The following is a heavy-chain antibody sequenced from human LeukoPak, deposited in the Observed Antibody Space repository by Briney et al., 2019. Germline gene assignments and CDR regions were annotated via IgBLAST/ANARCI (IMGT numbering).Heavy chain of an antibody. J-gene: IGHJ4*02. Sequence: GASVKVSCKASGGTFSSYAISWVRQAPGQGLEWMGGIIPIFGTANYAQKFQGRVTITADESTSTAYMELSSLRSEDTAVYYCVRNGDYSLNSWGQGTLVTVSS. D-gene: IGHD2-15*01. CDR1: GGTFSSYA. V-gene: IGHV1-69*13. CDR2: IIPIFGTA. CDR3: VRNGDYSLNS.